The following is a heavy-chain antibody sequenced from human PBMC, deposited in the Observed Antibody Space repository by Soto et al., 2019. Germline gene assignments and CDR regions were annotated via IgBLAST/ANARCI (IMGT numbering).Heavy chain of an antibody. J-gene: IGHJ6*02. CDR3: ARALVGIVVVPAAIAGHDYYYYGMDV. D-gene: IGHD2-2*03. Sequence: SVKVSCKASGGTFSSYAISWVRQAPGQGLEWMGGTIPIFGTANYAQKFQGRVTITADKSTSTAYMELSSLRSEDTAVYYCARALVGIVVVPAAIAGHDYYYYGMDVWGQGTTVTVSS. CDR1: GGTFSSYA. V-gene: IGHV1-69*06. CDR2: TIPIFGTA.